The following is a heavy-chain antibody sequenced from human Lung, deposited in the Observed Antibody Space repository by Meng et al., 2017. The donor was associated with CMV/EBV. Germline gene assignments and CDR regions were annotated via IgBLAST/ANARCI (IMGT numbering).Heavy chain of an antibody. CDR2: IDDSGST. D-gene: IGHD1-26*01. CDR1: GVSISSNIR. CDR3: ARGKQDAWELLAY. Sequence: QVNLEESGPGLVKPSGTLSVTCGVPGVSISSNIRWTWVRQPPGKGLEWIGDIDDSGSTNYNPSLNSRISISLDKSKNHFSLKVNSVTAADTAVYYCARGKQDAWELLAYWGQGALVTVSS. J-gene: IGHJ4*02. V-gene: IGHV4-4*02.